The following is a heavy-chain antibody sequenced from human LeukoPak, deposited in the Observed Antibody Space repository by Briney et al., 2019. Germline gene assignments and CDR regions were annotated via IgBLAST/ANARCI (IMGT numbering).Heavy chain of an antibody. CDR2: ISYDGSNK. Sequence: GSLRLSCAASGFTFSSYGMHWVRQAPGKGLEWVAVISYDGSNKYYADSVKGRFTISRDNSKNTLYLQMNSLRAEDTAVYYCARDRYYDAFDIWGQGTMVTVSS. V-gene: IGHV3-30*03. CDR3: ARDRYYDAFDI. D-gene: IGHD2-8*01. J-gene: IGHJ3*02. CDR1: GFTFSSYG.